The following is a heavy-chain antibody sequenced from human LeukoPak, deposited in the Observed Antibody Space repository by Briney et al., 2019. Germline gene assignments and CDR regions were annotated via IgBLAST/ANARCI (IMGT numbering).Heavy chain of an antibody. CDR2: IYTSGST. D-gene: IGHD6-19*01. CDR3: ARDGYSSGWYDY. V-gene: IGHV4-4*07. Sequence: SETLSLTCTVSGGSISSYYWSWIRQPAGKGLEWIGRIYTSGSTNYNPSLKSRVTMSVDTSKSQFSLRLTSVTAADTAVYYCARDGYSSGWYDYWGQGTLVTVSS. CDR1: GGSISSYY. J-gene: IGHJ4*02.